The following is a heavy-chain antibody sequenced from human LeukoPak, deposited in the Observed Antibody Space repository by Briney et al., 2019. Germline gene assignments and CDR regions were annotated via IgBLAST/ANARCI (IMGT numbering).Heavy chain of an antibody. D-gene: IGHD2-15*01. CDR1: GYTFTSYG. V-gene: IGHV1-18*01. CDR3: ARMCGDIVVVVAATTGYWFDP. CDR2: ISAYNGNT. Sequence: GASVKVSCKASGYTFTSYGISWVRQAPGQGLEWMGWISAYNGNTNYAQKLQGRVTMTTDTSTSTAYMELRSLRSDDTAVYYCARMCGDIVVVVAATTGYWFDPWGQGTLVTVSS. J-gene: IGHJ5*02.